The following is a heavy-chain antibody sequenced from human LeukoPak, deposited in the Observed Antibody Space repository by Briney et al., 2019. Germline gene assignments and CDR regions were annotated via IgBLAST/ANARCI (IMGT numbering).Heavy chain of an antibody. V-gene: IGHV3-23*01. CDR1: AFSFSYYA. J-gene: IGHJ4*02. CDR3: ARVSSSWYWGYFDY. D-gene: IGHD6-13*01. CDR2: ISGTGGST. Sequence: GGSLRLSCAASAFSFSYYAMSWVRQAPGKGLEWVSAISGTGGSTYYADSVKGRFTISRDNPKNTLYLQMNSLRAEDTAVYYCARVSSSWYWGYFDYWGQGTLVTVSS.